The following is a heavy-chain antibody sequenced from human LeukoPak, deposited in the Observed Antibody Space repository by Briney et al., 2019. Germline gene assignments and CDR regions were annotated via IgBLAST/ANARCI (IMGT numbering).Heavy chain of an antibody. CDR2: IYPADSDT. CDR3: ARLYFDTNSYSDY. V-gene: IGHV5-51*01. J-gene: IGHJ4*02. D-gene: IGHD3-22*01. Sequence: GESLKISCKGSGYSFTTYWIGWVRQMPGKGLEWMGIIYPADSDTRYSPSFQGQVTISADKSISTAYLQWSSLKASDTAMYYCARLYFDTNSYSDYWGEETLVTVSS. CDR1: GYSFTTYW.